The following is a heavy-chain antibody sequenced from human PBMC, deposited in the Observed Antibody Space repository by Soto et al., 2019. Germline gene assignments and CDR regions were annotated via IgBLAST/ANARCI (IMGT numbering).Heavy chain of an antibody. J-gene: IGHJ3*02. V-gene: IGHV3-23*01. CDR3: AKDSFSRNGSHDPFDI. CDR2: IGGGGGGR. Sequence: EGQLFESGGGLVQPGGSLRLSCAASGFIFSDYAMSWVRQAPGKGLEWVSVIGGGGGGRLYADSVKGRFTVSRDDSRNTLYLQMDSLRAEDTAVYYCAKDSFSRNGSHDPFDIWGQGTMVSVSS. CDR1: GFIFSDYA. D-gene: IGHD3-3*02.